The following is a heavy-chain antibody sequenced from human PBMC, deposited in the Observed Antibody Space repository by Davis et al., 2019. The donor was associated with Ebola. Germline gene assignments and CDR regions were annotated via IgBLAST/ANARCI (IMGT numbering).Heavy chain of an antibody. CDR3: ARPARITMVRGVPDYYYYGMDV. CDR2: INPNSGGT. D-gene: IGHD3-10*01. V-gene: IGHV1-2*02. CDR1: GYTFTGYY. J-gene: IGHJ6*02. Sequence: ASVKVSCKASGYTFTGYYMHWVRQAPGQGLEWMGWINPNSGGTNYAQKFQGRVTMTRDTSISTAYMELSRLRSEDTAVYYCARPARITMVRGVPDYYYYGMDVWGQGTTVTVSS.